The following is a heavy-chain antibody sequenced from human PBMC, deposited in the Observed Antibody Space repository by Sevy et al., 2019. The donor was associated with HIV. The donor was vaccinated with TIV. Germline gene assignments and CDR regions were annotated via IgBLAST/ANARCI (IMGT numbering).Heavy chain of an antibody. CDR2: ISHDGNGK. J-gene: IGHJ4*02. CDR1: GFTFSTSV. V-gene: IGHV3-30-3*01. CDR3: AREGGSSGYCGYFDH. Sequence: GGSLRLSCAASGFTFSTSVIHWVRQAPGKGLEWAAAISHDGNGKYYADSVKGRFTISRDNSKNTVYLQISSLRSEDTAVYYCAREGGSSGYCGYFDHWGQGTQVTVSS. D-gene: IGHD3-22*01.